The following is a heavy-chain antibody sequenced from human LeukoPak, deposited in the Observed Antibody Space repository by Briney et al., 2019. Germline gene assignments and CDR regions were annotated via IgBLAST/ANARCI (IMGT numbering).Heavy chain of an antibody. CDR2: INHRGST. V-gene: IGHV4-34*01. J-gene: IGHJ6*03. Sequence: PSETLSLTCAVYGGSFSGYYWSWIRQPPGKGLEWIGEINHRGSTNYNPSLKSRVTISVDTSKNQFSLKLSSVTAADTAVYYCARGWGGYCSGGSCYSLGYYYYMDVWGKGTTVTVSS. D-gene: IGHD2-15*01. CDR1: GGSFSGYY. CDR3: ARGWGGYCSGGSCYSLGYYYYMDV.